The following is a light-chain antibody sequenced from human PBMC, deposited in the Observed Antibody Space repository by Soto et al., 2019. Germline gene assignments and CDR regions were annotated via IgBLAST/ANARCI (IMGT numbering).Light chain of an antibody. J-gene: IGLJ1*01. CDR3: SSYTPSSSYV. CDR2: DVT. CDR1: SSDVGGYIY. Sequence: QSALTQPASVSGSPGQSITISCTGTSSDVGGYIYVSWYQQHPGKAPKLMIYDVTSRPSGVSYRFSGSKSGNTASLTISGLQAEEEADYYCSSYTPSSSYVFGTGTKVTVL. V-gene: IGLV2-14*01.